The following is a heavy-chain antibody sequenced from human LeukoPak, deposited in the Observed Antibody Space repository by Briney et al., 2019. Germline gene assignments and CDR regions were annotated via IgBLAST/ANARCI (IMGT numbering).Heavy chain of an antibody. J-gene: IGHJ4*02. D-gene: IGHD5-18*01. V-gene: IGHV4-39*01. CDR1: GGSINNNPYS. CDR3: ARVSFGGYSYGYVDF. Sequence: SETLSLTCTASGGSINNNPYSWGWIRQPPGKGLEWIGTIHYSGSTYYNPSLKSRVTISVDTSKNQFSLRLSSVTATDTAVYYCARVSFGGYSYGYVDFWGQGTLVTVSS. CDR2: IHYSGST.